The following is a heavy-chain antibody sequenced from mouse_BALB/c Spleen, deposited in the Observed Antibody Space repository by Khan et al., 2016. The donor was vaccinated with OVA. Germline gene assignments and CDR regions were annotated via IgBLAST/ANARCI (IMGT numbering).Heavy chain of an antibody. CDR1: GYSFTGYF. CDR3: TRIYGSDFDY. D-gene: IGHD1-1*01. Sequence: EVQLQQSGPELVKPGASVKISCKASGYSFTGYFMNWVMQSHGKSLEWIGRINPHIGETFYNQKFKDKATLTVDESSSTAHMELRSLASEDSAVYYCTRIYGSDFDYWGQGTTLIVSS. CDR2: INPHIGET. J-gene: IGHJ2*01. V-gene: IGHV1-20*02.